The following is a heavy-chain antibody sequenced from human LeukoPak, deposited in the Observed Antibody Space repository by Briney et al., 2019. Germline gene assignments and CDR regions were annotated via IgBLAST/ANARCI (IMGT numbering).Heavy chain of an antibody. Sequence: GGSLRLSCAASGFTFSSYSMNWVRQAPGKGLEWVANIKQDGSEKYYVDPVKGRFTVSRDNAKKSLYLQMDSLRADDTAVYYCARDISAAGHYYHYYTMDVWGQGTTVTVSS. CDR2: IKQDGSEK. J-gene: IGHJ6*02. V-gene: IGHV3-7*01. D-gene: IGHD2/OR15-2a*01. CDR1: GFTFSSYS. CDR3: ARDISAAGHYYHYYTMDV.